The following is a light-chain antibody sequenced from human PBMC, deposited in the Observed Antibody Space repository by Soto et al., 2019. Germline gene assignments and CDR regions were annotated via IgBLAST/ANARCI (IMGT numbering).Light chain of an antibody. J-gene: IGKJ1*01. V-gene: IGKV1-5*03. CDR2: KAS. CDR3: QQYSDNWT. Sequence: DIQMTQSPSTLSASVGDRVTITCRASQSISTWLAWYQQKPGTAPNLLIYKASTLQSGVPSRFSGSGSGTEFTLTISRLQPDDSATYYCQQYSDNWTCGQGTKVEIK. CDR1: QSISTW.